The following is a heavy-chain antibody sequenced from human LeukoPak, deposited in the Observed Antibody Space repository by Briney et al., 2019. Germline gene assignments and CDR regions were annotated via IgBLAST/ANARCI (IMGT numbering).Heavy chain of an antibody. CDR3: ARVTATVTTSGYYYYYMNL. J-gene: IGHJ6*03. D-gene: IGHD4-11*01. Sequence: SETLSLTCAVYGGSFSGYYWSWIRQPPGKGLEWIGEINHSGSTNYNPSLKSRVTISVDTSKNQFSLKLSSVTAADTAVYYCARVTATVTTSGYYYYYMNLWGKGTTVTVSS. CDR1: GGSFSGYY. CDR2: INHSGST. V-gene: IGHV4-34*01.